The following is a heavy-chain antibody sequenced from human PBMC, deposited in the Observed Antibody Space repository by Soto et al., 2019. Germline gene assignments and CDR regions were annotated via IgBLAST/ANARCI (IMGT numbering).Heavy chain of an antibody. CDR1: GYGFTSYY. CDR3: ARGASATKSFYYYFWMDV. J-gene: IGHJ6*02. Sequence: ASVKVSCKASGYGFTSYYIHWVRQAPGQGGERMGLINPTGGRTSYAQRFQGRVIMTRDTATSTVYLELASLRSDDTALYYWARGASATKSFYYYFWMDVWGQGSTVTVSS. CDR2: INPTGGRT. V-gene: IGHV1-46*01. D-gene: IGHD2-15*01.